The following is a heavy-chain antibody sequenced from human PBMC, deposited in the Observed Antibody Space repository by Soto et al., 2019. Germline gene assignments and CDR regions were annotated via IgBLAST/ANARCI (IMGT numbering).Heavy chain of an antibody. CDR3: AKADSNYAGRFSYYYMDV. Sequence: ASVKVSCKASGYTFTSYGISWVRQAPGQGLEWMGWISAYNGNTNYAQKFQGKVTMTTDTSTSTAYMELRSLRSDDTAVYYCAKADSNYAGRFSYYYMDVWGNGTLVTVSS. V-gene: IGHV1-18*01. J-gene: IGHJ6*03. CDR2: ISAYNGNT. CDR1: GYTFTSYG. D-gene: IGHD4-4*01.